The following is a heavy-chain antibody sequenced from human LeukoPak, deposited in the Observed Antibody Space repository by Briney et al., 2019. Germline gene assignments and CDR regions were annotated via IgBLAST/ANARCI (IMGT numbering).Heavy chain of an antibody. CDR1: GYTFTGYY. Sequence: ASVKVSCKASGYTFTGYYMHWVRQAPGQGLEWMGWINPNSGGTNYAQKFQGRVTMTRDTSISTAYMELSWLRSDDTAVYYCARGSYYYESTRKALEIWGQGTMVTVSS. V-gene: IGHV1-2*02. CDR2: INPNSGGT. J-gene: IGHJ3*02. CDR3: ARGSYYYESTRKALEI. D-gene: IGHD3-22*01.